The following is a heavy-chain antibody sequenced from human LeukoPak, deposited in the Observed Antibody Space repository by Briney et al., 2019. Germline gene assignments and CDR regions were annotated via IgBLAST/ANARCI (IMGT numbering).Heavy chain of an antibody. CDR1: GYTFTSYY. CDR2: INPSGGST. V-gene: IGHV1-46*01. Sequence: ASVKVPCTASGYTFTSYYMHWVRQAPGQGLEWMGIINPSGGSTSYAQKFQGRVTMTRDTSTSTVFMELSSLRSEDTAMYYCARSKTSGYVSLPGYWGQGTLVTVSS. J-gene: IGHJ4*02. CDR3: ARSKTSGYVSLPGY. D-gene: IGHD3-22*01.